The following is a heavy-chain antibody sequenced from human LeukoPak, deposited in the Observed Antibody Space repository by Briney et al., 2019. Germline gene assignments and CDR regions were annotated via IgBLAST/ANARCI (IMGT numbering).Heavy chain of an antibody. CDR2: IKQDGSEK. CDR3: ARDRDYGDSEHGWFDP. V-gene: IGHV3-7*01. D-gene: IGHD4-17*01. Sequence: PGGSLRLSCAASGFTFSSYWMSWVRQAPGKGLEWVANIKQDGSEKYYVDSVKGRFTISRDNAKNSLYLQMNSLRAEDTAVYYCARDRDYGDSEHGWFDPWGQGTLVTVSS. J-gene: IGHJ5*02. CDR1: GFTFSSYW.